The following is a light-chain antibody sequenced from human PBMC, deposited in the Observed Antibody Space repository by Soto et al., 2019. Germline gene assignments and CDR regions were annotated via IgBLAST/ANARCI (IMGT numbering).Light chain of an antibody. J-gene: IGKJ1*01. CDR1: QSVRSSY. Sequence: EIVLTQSPDTLSLSPGERATLSCRASQSVRSSYLAWYQQKPVQAPSLLIYDASKRATGIPDRFSGSGSGTDFTLAISRLEPEDFAVYYCQQYGSSPTFGQGTKVEIK. CDR3: QQYGSSPT. V-gene: IGKV3-20*01. CDR2: DAS.